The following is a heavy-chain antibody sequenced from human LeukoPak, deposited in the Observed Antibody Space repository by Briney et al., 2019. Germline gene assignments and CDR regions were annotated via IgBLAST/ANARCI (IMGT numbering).Heavy chain of an antibody. Sequence: GGSLRLSCSASGFTFSSYAMHWVRQAPGKGLEYVSAISSNGGSTYYADSAKGRFTISRDNSKNTLYLQMSSLRAEDTAVYYCVKLDRYGDYDYFQHWGQGTLVTVSS. CDR2: ISSNGGST. J-gene: IGHJ1*01. CDR3: VKLDRYGDYDYFQH. V-gene: IGHV3-64D*06. CDR1: GFTFSSYA. D-gene: IGHD4-17*01.